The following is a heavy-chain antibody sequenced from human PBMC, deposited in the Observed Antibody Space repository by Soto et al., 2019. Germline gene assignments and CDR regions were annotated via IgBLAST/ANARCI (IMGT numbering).Heavy chain of an antibody. J-gene: IGHJ4*02. Sequence: EVLLVESGGGSVQPGGSLRLSCAASGLTFSGFWMHWVRQVPGKGLVWVSRIDSDGSTTRYAGSVKGRFTISRDNAKNMLYLQMDSLRVEDKAVYYCARVMDQQCSHASLQIDSWGQGTLVTVSS. V-gene: IGHV3-74*01. D-gene: IGHD2-2*01. CDR2: IDSDGSTT. CDR3: ARVMDQQCSHASLQIDS. CDR1: GLTFSGFW.